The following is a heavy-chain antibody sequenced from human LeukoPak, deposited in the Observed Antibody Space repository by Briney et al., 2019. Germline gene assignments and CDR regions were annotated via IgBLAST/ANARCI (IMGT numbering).Heavy chain of an antibody. J-gene: IGHJ6*03. CDR2: ISWNSGSI. D-gene: IGHD1/OR15-1a*01. CDR3: AKDSAGTLYYYYMDV. CDR1: GFTFDDYA. Sequence: PGRSLRLSCAASGFTFDDYAMHWVRQAPGKGLEWVSGISWNSGSIGYADSVKGRFTISRDNAKNSLYLQMNSLRTEDTALYYCAKDSAGTLYYYYMDVWGKGTTVTVSS. V-gene: IGHV3-9*01.